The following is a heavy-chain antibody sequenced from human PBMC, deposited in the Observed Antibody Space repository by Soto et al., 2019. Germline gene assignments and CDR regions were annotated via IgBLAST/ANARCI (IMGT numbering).Heavy chain of an antibody. Sequence: ASVKVSCKASGYTFTGYYMHWARQAPGQGLEWMGWINPNSGGTNYAQKFQGWVTMTRDTSISTAYMELSRLRSDDTAVYYCARGDSSSTRDYYYMDVWGKGTTVTVSS. CDR1: GYTFTGYY. J-gene: IGHJ6*03. V-gene: IGHV1-2*04. CDR3: ARGDSSSTRDYYYMDV. D-gene: IGHD6-6*01. CDR2: INPNSGGT.